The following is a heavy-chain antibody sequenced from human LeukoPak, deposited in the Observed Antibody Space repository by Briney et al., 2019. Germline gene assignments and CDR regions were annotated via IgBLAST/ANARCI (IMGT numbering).Heavy chain of an antibody. D-gene: IGHD5-12*01. CDR3: ARDDHIVATISFDY. CDR1: GYTFTSYG. CDR2: ISAYNGNT. V-gene: IGHV1-18*01. Sequence: ASVKVSCKASGYTFTSYGISWVRQAPGQGLEWMGWISAYNGNTNYAQKLQGRVTMTTDTSTTTAYMELRSLRSDDTAVYYCARDDHIVATISFDYWGQGTLVTVSS. J-gene: IGHJ4*02.